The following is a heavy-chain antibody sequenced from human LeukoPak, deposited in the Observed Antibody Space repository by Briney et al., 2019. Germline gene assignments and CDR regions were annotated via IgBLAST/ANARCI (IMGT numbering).Heavy chain of an antibody. V-gene: IGHV3-53*01. CDR3: ASGYFDQTYDY. CDR1: GFTVSSNY. J-gene: IGHJ4*02. CDR2: IYSGGST. Sequence: GGSLRLSCAASGFTVSSNYMSWVRQAPGKGLEWVSVIYSGGSTYYADSVKGRFTISRDNSKNTLYLQMNSLRAEDTAVYYCASGYFDQTYDYWGQGTLVTVSS. D-gene: IGHD3-9*01.